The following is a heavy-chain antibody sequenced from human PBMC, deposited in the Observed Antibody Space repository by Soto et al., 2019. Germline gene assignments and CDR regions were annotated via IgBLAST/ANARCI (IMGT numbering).Heavy chain of an antibody. CDR2: IYYSGST. Sequence: SESLSLTRTFSGGSISSSSYYGGWIHQPPGKGLEWIGSIYYSGSTYYNPSLKSRVTISVDTSKNQFSLKLSSVTAADTAVYYCARRHYGSYYWYYYYGMDVWGQGTTVTVSS. CDR1: GGSISSSSYY. J-gene: IGHJ6*02. V-gene: IGHV4-39*01. CDR3: ARRHYGSYYWYYYYGMDV. D-gene: IGHD1-26*01.